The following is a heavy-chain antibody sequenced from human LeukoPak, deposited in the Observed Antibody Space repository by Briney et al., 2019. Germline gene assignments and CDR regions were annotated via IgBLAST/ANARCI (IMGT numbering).Heavy chain of an antibody. CDR2: ISSSGSTI. J-gene: IGHJ4*02. CDR3: ARRAVAARYFDY. Sequence: PGGSLRLSCAASGFTFSSYAMSWVRRAPGKGLEWVSYISSSGSTIYYADSVKGRFTISRDNAKNSLYLQMNSLRAEDTAVYYCARRAVAARYFDYWGQGTLVTVSS. D-gene: IGHD6-19*01. V-gene: IGHV3-48*04. CDR1: GFTFSSYA.